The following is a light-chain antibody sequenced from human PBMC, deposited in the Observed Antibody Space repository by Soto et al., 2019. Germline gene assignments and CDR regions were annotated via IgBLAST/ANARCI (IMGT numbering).Light chain of an antibody. CDR3: QQYGDSPL. V-gene: IGKV3-20*01. Sequence: EIVLTQSPGTLSLSPGERATLSCRASQSVRSSYLAWYQQKPGQAPRLLIYGASSRATGIPDRFSGSGSGTDFTLTISRLEPEDFAVYYWQQYGDSPLFGPGTKVYIK. CDR2: GAS. J-gene: IGKJ3*01. CDR1: QSVRSSY.